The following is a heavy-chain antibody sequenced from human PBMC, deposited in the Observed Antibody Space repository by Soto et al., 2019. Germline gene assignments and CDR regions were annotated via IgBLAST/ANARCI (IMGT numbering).Heavy chain of an antibody. Sequence: ASVKVSCKASGYTFTSYFLHWVRQAPGQGLEWVGIINPSTGSTTYAQKFQGRVTVTRDASTRTVYMELTSLRSEDTAVYYCARDLIPYYWGQGTLVTVSS. CDR1: GYTFTSYF. J-gene: IGHJ4*02. D-gene: IGHD2-8*01. CDR3: ARDLIPYY. V-gene: IGHV1-46*03. CDR2: INPSTGST.